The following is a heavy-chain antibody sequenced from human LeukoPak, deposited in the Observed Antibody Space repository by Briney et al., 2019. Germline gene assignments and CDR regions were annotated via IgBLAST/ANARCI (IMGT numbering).Heavy chain of an antibody. CDR2: IYYSGTT. CDR3: VAGPYYYYHMDV. J-gene: IGHJ6*02. V-gene: IGHV4-39*07. Sequence: SETLSLTCTVSGGSISSPNHYWGWIRQPPGKGLEWIGSIYYSGTTYYNPSLKSRVTISVDTSKNQFSLKLSSVTAADTAVYYSVAGPYYYYHMDVWGQGTTVTVSS. D-gene: IGHD6-19*01. CDR1: GGSISSPNHY.